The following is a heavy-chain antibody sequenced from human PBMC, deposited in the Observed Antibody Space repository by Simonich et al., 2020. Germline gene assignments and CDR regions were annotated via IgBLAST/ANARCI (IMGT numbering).Heavy chain of an antibody. V-gene: IGHV1-2*02. CDR3: AREVLTGIFTFDY. Sequence: QVQLVQSGAEVKKPGASVKVSCKASGYTFTGYYMHWVRQAPGQGLEWMGWINPNSGGTNNAQKFQGRVTMTRDPSISTAYMELSRLRSDDTAVYYCAREVLTGIFTFDYWGQGTLVTVSS. CDR2: INPNSGGT. D-gene: IGHD7-27*01. J-gene: IGHJ4*02. CDR1: GYTFTGYY.